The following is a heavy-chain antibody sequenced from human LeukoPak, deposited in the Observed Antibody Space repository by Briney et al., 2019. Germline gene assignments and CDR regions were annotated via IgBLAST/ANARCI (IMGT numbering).Heavy chain of an antibody. CDR3: ASLGYGSGSYYNMAVDY. Sequence: GGSLRLSCAASGFTFSSYSMNWVRQAPGKGLEWVSSISSSSSYIYYADSVKGRFTISRDNAKNSLYLQMNSLRAEDTAVYYCASLGYGSGSYYNMAVDYWGQGTLVTVSS. J-gene: IGHJ4*02. CDR1: GFTFSSYS. D-gene: IGHD3-10*01. CDR2: ISSSSSYI. V-gene: IGHV3-21*01.